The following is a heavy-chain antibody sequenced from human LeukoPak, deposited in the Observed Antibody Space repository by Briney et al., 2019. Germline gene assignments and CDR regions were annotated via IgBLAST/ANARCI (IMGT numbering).Heavy chain of an antibody. CDR2: ISGSGGST. Sequence: GGSLRLSCAASGFTFSSYAMRWVRQAPGKWLEWVSAISGSGGSTYYADFVKGRFTFTRDNSKNTEYLQMNRLRAEDTAVYDCANKGDAFDIWGQGTMVTVSS. CDR1: GFTFSSYA. J-gene: IGHJ3*02. V-gene: IGHV3-23*01. CDR3: ANKGDAFDI.